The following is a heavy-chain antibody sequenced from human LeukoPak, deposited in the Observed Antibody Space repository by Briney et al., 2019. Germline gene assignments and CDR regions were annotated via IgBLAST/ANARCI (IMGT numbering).Heavy chain of an antibody. CDR2: ISGSGGST. D-gene: IGHD2/OR15-2a*01. J-gene: IGHJ4*02. CDR3: ARDWFHAIDY. Sequence: GGSLRLSCAASGFTFSSYAMSWVRQAPGKGLEWVSAISGSGGSTYYADSVKGRFTISRDNAKHTPDLKMNSLRAEDTAVYYCARDWFHAIDYYGQGTLVTVSS. CDR1: GFTFSSYA. V-gene: IGHV3-23*01.